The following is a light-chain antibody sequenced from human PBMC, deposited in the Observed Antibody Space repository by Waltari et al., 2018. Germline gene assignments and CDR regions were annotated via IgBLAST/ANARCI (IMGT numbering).Light chain of an antibody. CDR3: QQYGSSPAYT. V-gene: IGKV3-20*01. Sequence: EIVLTQSPDTLSLSPGDRATLSCRASQSVRSSYVAWYQQKPGQAPRLLIHGPSSKATGIPDRFSGSGSGTDFTLTISRLEPEDFAVYYCQQYGSSPAYTFGQGTRLEIK. CDR2: GPS. CDR1: QSVRSSY. J-gene: IGKJ2*01.